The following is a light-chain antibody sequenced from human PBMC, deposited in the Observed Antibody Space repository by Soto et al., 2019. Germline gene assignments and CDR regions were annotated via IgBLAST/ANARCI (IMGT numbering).Light chain of an antibody. CDR2: DVS. Sequence: QSVLTQPASVSGSPGQSITISCTGTSSDVGDYNFVSWYQQHPGKAPRLLIYDVSNRPSGVSNRFSGSKSGNTASLTISTLQAEDEADYYCSSYSSSSTLVVFGGGTKLTVL. CDR1: SSDVGDYNF. CDR3: SSYSSSSTLVV. V-gene: IGLV2-14*01. J-gene: IGLJ3*02.